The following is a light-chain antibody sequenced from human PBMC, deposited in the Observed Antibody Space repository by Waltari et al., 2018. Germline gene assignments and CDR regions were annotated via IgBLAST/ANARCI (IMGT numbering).Light chain of an antibody. V-gene: IGLV2-14*03. Sequence: QSALTQPASVSGSPGPSHTISCTGTSGDAGAYNYVPWYQQHPGKAPKLMIFDVSNRPSGVSNRFSGSKSGNTASLTISGLQAEDEADYYCSSYISSSTLELFGGGTSLTVL. J-gene: IGLJ2*01. CDR3: SSYISSSTLEL. CDR2: DVS. CDR1: SGDAGAYNY.